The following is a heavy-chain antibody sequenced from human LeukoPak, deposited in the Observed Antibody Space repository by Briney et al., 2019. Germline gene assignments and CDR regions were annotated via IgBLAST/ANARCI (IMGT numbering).Heavy chain of an antibody. J-gene: IGHJ4*02. D-gene: IGHD3/OR15-3a*01. CDR1: GYTFTSYY. Sequence: ASVKVSCKASGYTFTSYYTHWVRQAPGQGLEWMGIINPSGGSTSYAQKFQGRVTMTRDTSTSTVYMELSSLRSEDTAVYYCAREESVVTWTGNFDYWGQGTLVTVSS. CDR3: AREESVVTWTGNFDY. V-gene: IGHV1-46*01. CDR2: INPSGGST.